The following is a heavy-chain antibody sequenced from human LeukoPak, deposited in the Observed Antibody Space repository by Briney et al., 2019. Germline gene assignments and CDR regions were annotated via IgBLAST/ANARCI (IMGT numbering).Heavy chain of an antibody. V-gene: IGHV3-9*01. D-gene: IGHD5-12*01. CDR1: GFTFDDYA. CDR3: AQGGATISDY. Sequence: GRSLRLSCAASGFTFDDYAMHWVRQAPGKGLEWVSGISWNSGSIGYADSVKGRFTISRDNAKNSLYLQMNTLRVEDTAVYYCAQGGATISDYWGQGTLVTVSS. J-gene: IGHJ4*02. CDR2: ISWNSGSI.